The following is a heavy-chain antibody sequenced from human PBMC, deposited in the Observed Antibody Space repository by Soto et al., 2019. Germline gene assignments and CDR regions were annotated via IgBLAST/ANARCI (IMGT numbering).Heavy chain of an antibody. D-gene: IGHD1-26*01. CDR3: AGVIVGATRPFDY. J-gene: IGHJ4*02. CDR1: GYSFTSYD. CDR2: ISGYNGNT. Sequence: QVQLVQSGAEVKKPGASVKVSGKASGYSFTSYDISWVRQAPGQGLEWMGWISGYNGNTNYVQKLQGRVTMTTDTSTSTAYMELRSLRSDDTAVYFCAGVIVGATRPFDYWGQGTLVTVSS. V-gene: IGHV1-18*01.